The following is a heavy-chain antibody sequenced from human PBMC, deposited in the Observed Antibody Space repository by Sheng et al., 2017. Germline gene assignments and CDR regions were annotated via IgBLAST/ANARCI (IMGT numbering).Heavy chain of an antibody. V-gene: IGHV3-30*18. J-gene: IGHJ6*02. Sequence: ESGGGVVQPGRSLRLSCAASGFTFSSYGMHWVRQAPGKGLEWVAVISYDGSNKYYADSVKGRFTISRDNSKNTLYLQMNSLRAEDTAVYYCAKDGAYSGYDYYYYGMDVWGQGTTVTVSS. CDR2: ISYDGSNK. D-gene: IGHD5-12*01. CDR3: AKDGAYSGYDYYYYGMDV. CDR1: GFTFSSYG.